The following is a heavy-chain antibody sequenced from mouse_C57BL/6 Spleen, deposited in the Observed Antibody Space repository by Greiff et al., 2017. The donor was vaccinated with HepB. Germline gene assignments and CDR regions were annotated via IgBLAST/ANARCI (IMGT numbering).Heavy chain of an antibody. Sequence: QVQLQQQPGAELVKPGASVKLSCKASGYTFTSYWMQWVKQRPGQGLEWIGEIDPSDSYTNYNQKLKGKATLTVDTSSSTAYMQLSSLTSEDSAVYYCARYDYGSSYVGYFDYWGQGTTLTVSS. CDR3: ARYDYGSSYVGYFDY. CDR1: GYTFTSYW. CDR2: IDPSDSYT. D-gene: IGHD1-1*01. V-gene: IGHV1-50*01. J-gene: IGHJ2*01.